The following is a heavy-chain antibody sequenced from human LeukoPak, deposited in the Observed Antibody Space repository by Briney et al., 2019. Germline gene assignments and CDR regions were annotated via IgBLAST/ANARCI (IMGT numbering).Heavy chain of an antibody. CDR3: ARGFQSGDSPV. CDR2: INQDGSEK. D-gene: IGHD2-21*02. J-gene: IGHJ4*02. Sequence: GGSLRLSCAASGFTFSSYWMSWVRQAPGKGLEWVANINQDGSEKYYVDSVKGRFTISRDNDKGSLYLQLNSLRVEDTAVYYCARGFQSGDSPVWGQGTLVTVSS. V-gene: IGHV3-7*01. CDR1: GFTFSSYW.